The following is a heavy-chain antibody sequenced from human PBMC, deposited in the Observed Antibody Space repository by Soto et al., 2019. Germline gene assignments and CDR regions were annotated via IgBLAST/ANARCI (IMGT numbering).Heavy chain of an antibody. V-gene: IGHV1-18*01. Sequence: ASVKVSCKASGYTFTSYGISWVRQAPGQGLEWMGWISAYNGNTNYAQKIQGRVTMTTDTSTSTAYMELRSLRSDDTAVYYCARDGPGYSSGWYERRGDAFDIWGQGTMVTVSS. CDR1: GYTFTSYG. CDR3: ARDGPGYSSGWYERRGDAFDI. CDR2: ISAYNGNT. J-gene: IGHJ3*02. D-gene: IGHD6-19*01.